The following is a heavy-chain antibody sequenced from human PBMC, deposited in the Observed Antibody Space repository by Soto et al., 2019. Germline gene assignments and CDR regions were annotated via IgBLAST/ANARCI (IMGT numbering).Heavy chain of an antibody. V-gene: IGHV3-73*01. CDR3: SRQASDFWSGKPQYYMDV. D-gene: IGHD3-3*01. Sequence: GGSMRLSCAASGFNFSGSAMHWVRQKTGKGLEWVGRIRSKGNNYATAYGASLKGRFTISRDDSKNTAYLQMNSLNTEDTAVYYCSRQASDFWSGKPQYYMDVWGKGTTVTVSS. J-gene: IGHJ6*03. CDR1: GFNFSGSA. CDR2: IRSKGNNYAT.